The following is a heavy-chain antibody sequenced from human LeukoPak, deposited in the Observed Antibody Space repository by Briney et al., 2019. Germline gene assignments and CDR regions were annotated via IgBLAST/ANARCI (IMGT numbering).Heavy chain of an antibody. CDR3: AKERNSGWYSPFDF. D-gene: IGHD6-13*01. Sequence: PGGSLRLSCAASGFTFNSYAMSWVRQAPGKGLDWVSGISGSRINTYYADSVMGRFTISRDNSKNTLYLQLNSLRVEDTAVYYCAKERNSGWYSPFDFWGLGTLVTVSS. CDR1: GFTFNSYA. J-gene: IGHJ4*02. V-gene: IGHV3-23*01. CDR2: ISGSRINT.